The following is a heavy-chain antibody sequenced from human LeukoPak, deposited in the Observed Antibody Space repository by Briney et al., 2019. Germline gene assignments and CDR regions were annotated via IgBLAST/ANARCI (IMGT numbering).Heavy chain of an antibody. V-gene: IGHV3-48*02. J-gene: IGHJ4*02. CDR2: ISGNSKTI. D-gene: IGHD3-22*01. CDR3: ARDYRYYDSSGYYSFDY. CDR1: GFTFSSYW. Sequence: QPGGSLRLSCAASGFTFSSYWMTWVRQAPGKGLEWVSYISGNSKTIYYADSVKGRFTISRDNAKNSLYLQMNSLRDEDTAVYYCARDYRYYDSSGYYSFDYWGQGTLVTVSS.